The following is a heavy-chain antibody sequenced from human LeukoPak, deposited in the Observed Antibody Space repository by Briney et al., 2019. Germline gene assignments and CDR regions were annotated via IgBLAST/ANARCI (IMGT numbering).Heavy chain of an antibody. Sequence: ASVKVSCKASGYTFTGYYMHWVRQATGQGLEWMGWMNPNSGNTGYAQKFQGRVTMTRNTSISTAYMELSSLRSEDTAVYYCARGLGNDGIFDYWGQGTLVTVSS. CDR2: MNPNSGNT. D-gene: IGHD1-1*01. CDR3: ARGLGNDGIFDY. J-gene: IGHJ4*02. CDR1: GYTFTGYY. V-gene: IGHV1-8*02.